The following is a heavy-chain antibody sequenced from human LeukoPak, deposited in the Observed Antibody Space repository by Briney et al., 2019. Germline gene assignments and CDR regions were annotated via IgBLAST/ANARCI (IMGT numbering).Heavy chain of an antibody. CDR1: GYIFTGYY. CDR3: ARDGWYYYDSSGYWFDP. D-gene: IGHD3-22*01. Sequence: ASVKVSCKASGYIFTGYYMHWVRQAPGQGLEWMGRINPNSGGTNYAQKFQGRVTMTRDTSISTAYMELSRLRSDDTAVYYCARDGWYYYDSSGYWFDPWGQGTLVTVSS. J-gene: IGHJ5*02. CDR2: INPNSGGT. V-gene: IGHV1-2*06.